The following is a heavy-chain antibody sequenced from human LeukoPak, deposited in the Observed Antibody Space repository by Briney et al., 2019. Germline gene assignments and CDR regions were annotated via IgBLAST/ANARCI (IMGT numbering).Heavy chain of an antibody. V-gene: IGHV1-18*01. Sequence: ASVKVSCKASGYTFTSYGISWVRQAPGQGLEWMGWISAYNGNTNYAQKLQGRVTMTTDTSTSTAYMELRSLRSDDTAVYYCARDPPLMTYDSSGYYHSCDYWGQGTLVTVSS. CDR1: GYTFTSYG. D-gene: IGHD3-22*01. J-gene: IGHJ4*02. CDR2: ISAYNGNT. CDR3: ARDPPLMTYDSSGYYHSCDY.